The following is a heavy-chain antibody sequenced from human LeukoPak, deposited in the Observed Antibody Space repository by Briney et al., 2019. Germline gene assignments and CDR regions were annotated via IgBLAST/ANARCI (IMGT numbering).Heavy chain of an antibody. V-gene: IGHV3-7*01. CDR2: IKQDGSDK. Sequence: PGGSLRLSCEVSGFTFSSYWMNWVRQAPGKGLEWVANIKQDGSDKYYVDSVKGRFTISRDNAKNSLYLQMNSLRAEDTAVYYCARGGYSAEYCSSTSCYTFDYWGQGTLVTVSS. D-gene: IGHD2-2*02. CDR1: GFTFSSYW. CDR3: ARGGYSAEYCSSTSCYTFDY. J-gene: IGHJ4*02.